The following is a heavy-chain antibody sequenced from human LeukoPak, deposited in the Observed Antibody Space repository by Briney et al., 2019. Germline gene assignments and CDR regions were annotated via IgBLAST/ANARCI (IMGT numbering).Heavy chain of an antibody. J-gene: IGHJ4*02. Sequence: GGSLRLSCAASGFSFSSYAMSWVRQAPGKGLEWVSAISGSGGSTYYADSVKGMFTISRDNSKNTLYLQMNSLRAEDTAVYYCAKDQVYSSGWYADYWGQGTLVTVSS. CDR1: GFSFSSYA. D-gene: IGHD6-19*01. CDR2: ISGSGGST. V-gene: IGHV3-23*01. CDR3: AKDQVYSSGWYADY.